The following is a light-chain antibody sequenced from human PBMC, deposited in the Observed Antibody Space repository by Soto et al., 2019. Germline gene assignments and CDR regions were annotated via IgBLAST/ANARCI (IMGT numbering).Light chain of an antibody. Sequence: IRMTQSPSSFSASTGDRVTITCRASQGISSYLAWYQQKPGKAPKLLIYAASTLQSGVPSRFSGSGSGTDFTLTISCLQSGDFATYYCQQYYSYPPTFGGGTKVEIK. CDR1: QGISSY. V-gene: IGKV1-8*01. CDR3: QQYYSYPPT. J-gene: IGKJ4*01. CDR2: AAS.